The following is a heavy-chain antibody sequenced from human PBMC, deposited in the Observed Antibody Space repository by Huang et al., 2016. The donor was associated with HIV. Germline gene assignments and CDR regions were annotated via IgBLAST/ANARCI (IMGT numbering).Heavy chain of an antibody. V-gene: IGHV3-74*01. J-gene: IGHJ4*02. CDR1: GFPFSSYW. CDR2: INSDGSST. CDR3: ARDSQQWLVEDY. D-gene: IGHD6-19*01. Sequence: EVQLVESGGGLVQPGGSLRLSCAASGFPFSSYWMHWVRQAPGKGRVWVSRINSDGSSTSYADSVKGRFTISRDNAKNTLYLQMNSLRAEDTAVYYCARDSQQWLVEDYWGQGTLVTVSS.